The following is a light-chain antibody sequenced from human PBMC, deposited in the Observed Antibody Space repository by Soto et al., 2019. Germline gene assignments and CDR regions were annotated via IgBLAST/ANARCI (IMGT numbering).Light chain of an antibody. CDR2: EVS. CDR1: SSDVGSYNL. J-gene: IGLJ1*01. CDR3: CSYAGSSTYV. V-gene: IGLV2-23*02. Sequence: QSVLNQPASGSGSPGQSITISCTGTSSDVGSYNLVSWYQQHPGKAPKLMIYEVSKRPSGVSNRFSGFKSSNTASLTISGLQAEDEADYYCCSYAGSSTYVFGTGTKVTVL.